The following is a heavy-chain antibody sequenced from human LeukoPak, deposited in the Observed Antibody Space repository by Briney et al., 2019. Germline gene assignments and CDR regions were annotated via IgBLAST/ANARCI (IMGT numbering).Heavy chain of an antibody. D-gene: IGHD3-10*01. V-gene: IGHV2-70*18. J-gene: IGHJ6*02. CDR2: IDWDDDK. Sequence: TLSLTCDVSGGSITQTNYWTWVRQPPGKALEWLARIDWDDDKYYSTSLKTRLTISKDTSKNQVVLTMTNMDPVDTATYYCARTPRITMVRGVIINPYYYYGMDVWGQGTTVTVSS. CDR3: ARTPRITMVRGVIINPYYYYGMDV. CDR1: GGSITQTNY.